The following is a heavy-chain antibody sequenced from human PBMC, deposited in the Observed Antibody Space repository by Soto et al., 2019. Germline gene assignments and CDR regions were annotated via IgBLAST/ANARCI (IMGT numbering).Heavy chain of an antibody. V-gene: IGHV3-15*07. CDR2: IKIKRDGGTA. CDR1: GFSFTNTY. Sequence: EVQVVESGGGLVKPGGSLRLSCTTSGFSFTNTYMNWVRQAPGKGLEWVGHIKIKRDGGTADYGAPVKGRFTISRDDSKDTLYLEMNSLTTEATAVYYCTTGIYDFDFWGQGTLVTVSS. CDR3: TTGIYDFDF. J-gene: IGHJ4*02. D-gene: IGHD4-17*01.